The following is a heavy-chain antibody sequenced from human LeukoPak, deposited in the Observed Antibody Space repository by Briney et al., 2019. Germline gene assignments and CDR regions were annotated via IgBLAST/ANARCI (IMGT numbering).Heavy chain of an antibody. CDR2: INSDGSST. V-gene: IGHV3-74*01. J-gene: IGHJ4*02. Sequence: QPGGSLRLSCAASGFTFSSYWMHWVRQAPGKGLVWVSRINSDGSSTSYADSVKGRFTISRDNAKNTLYLQMNSLRAEDTAVYYCASGATVVRDIEDYWGQGTLVTVSS. CDR1: GFTFSSYW. CDR3: ASGATVVRDIEDY. D-gene: IGHD4-23*01.